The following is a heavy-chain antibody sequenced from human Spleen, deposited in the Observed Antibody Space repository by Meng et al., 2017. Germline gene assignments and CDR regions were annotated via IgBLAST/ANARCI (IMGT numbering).Heavy chain of an antibody. J-gene: IGHJ5*02. D-gene: IGHD2-8*01. Sequence: QVQRVQSGAEVKKSGAAVMDSCKASGYPFTAYIIHWVRQAPGQRLEWLGWTYAGSGNTKYSEKFQGRVTITRDTSASTAYMELSSLRSEDTAVYYCGRSNDIHCFDPWGQGTLVTVSS. CDR1: GYPFTAYI. V-gene: IGHV1-3*01. CDR3: GRSNDIHCFDP. CDR2: TYAGSGNT.